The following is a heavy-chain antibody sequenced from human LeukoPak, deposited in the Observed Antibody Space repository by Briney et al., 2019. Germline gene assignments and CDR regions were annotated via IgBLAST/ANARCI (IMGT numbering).Heavy chain of an antibody. V-gene: IGHV4-59*01. CDR1: GGSISTYD. CDR2: IYYSGST. Sequence: SETLSLTCTVSGGSISTYDWSWIRQPPGKGLEWIAYIYYSGSTSYNPSPMTRVTISLDTTKNQFSLKLSSVTAADTAVYYCARVLRPMASQYYFDYWGQGTLVTVSS. D-gene: IGHD3-10*01. CDR3: ARVLRPMASQYYFDY. J-gene: IGHJ4*02.